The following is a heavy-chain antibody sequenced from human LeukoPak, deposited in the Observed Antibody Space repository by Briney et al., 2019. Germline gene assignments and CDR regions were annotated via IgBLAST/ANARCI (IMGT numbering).Heavy chain of an antibody. CDR2: ISGGGGST. J-gene: IGHJ4*02. D-gene: IGHD6-19*01. CDR1: GFTFSSYA. CDR3: AKDLKANPVAGRHFDY. Sequence: GGSLRLSCAASGFTFSSYAMSWVRQAPGKRLEWVSAISGGGGSTYYADSVKGRFTISRDNSKNTLYLQMNSLRAEDTAVYYCAKDLKANPVAGRHFDYWGQGTLVTVSS. V-gene: IGHV3-23*01.